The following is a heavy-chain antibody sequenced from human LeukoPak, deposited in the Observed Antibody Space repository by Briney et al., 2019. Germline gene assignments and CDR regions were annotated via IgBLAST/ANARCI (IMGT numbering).Heavy chain of an antibody. J-gene: IGHJ4*02. V-gene: IGHV4-34*01. CDR1: GGSFSGYY. CDR2: INHSGST. Sequence: SETLSLTCAVYGGSFSGYYWSWIRQPPGKGLEWIGEINHSGSTNYNPSLKSRVTISVDTSKNQFSLKLCTLTATGTAVYYCARGVLYIGSVWGSYRYPKFDYWGQGTLVTVSS. D-gene: IGHD3-16*02. CDR3: ARGVLYIGSVWGSYRYPKFDY.